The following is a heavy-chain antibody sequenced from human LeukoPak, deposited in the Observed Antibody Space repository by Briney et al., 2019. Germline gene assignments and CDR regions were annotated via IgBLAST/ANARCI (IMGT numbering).Heavy chain of an antibody. V-gene: IGHV1-18*01. Sequence: ASVKVSCKASGYTFTSYGISWVRQAPGQGLEWMGWISAYNGNTNYAQKLQGRVTMTIDTSTSTAYMELRSLRSDDTAVYYCARGRNYDFWSGYYGWFDPWGQGTLVTVSS. J-gene: IGHJ5*02. CDR3: ARGRNYDFWSGYYGWFDP. D-gene: IGHD3-3*01. CDR1: GYTFTSYG. CDR2: ISAYNGNT.